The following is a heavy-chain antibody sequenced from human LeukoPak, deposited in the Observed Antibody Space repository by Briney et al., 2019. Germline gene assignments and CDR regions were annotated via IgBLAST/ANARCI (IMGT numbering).Heavy chain of an antibody. D-gene: IGHD3-10*01. CDR2: TYYRSKWYN. V-gene: IGHV6-1*01. CDR1: GDSVSSNSAA. J-gene: IGHJ6*03. CDR3: ARIPLPNMVRGVIRLRYYYMDV. Sequence: SQTLSLTCAISGDSVSSNSAAWNWIRQSPSRGLEWLGRTYYRSKWYNDYAVSVKSRITINPDTSKNQFSLQLNSVTPEDTAVYYCARIPLPNMVRGVIRLRYYYMDVWGKGTTVTVSS.